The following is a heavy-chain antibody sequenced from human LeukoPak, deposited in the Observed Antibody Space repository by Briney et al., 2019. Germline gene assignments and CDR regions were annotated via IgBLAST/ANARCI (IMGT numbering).Heavy chain of an antibody. CDR3: ATLDYGGNSGSYYFDY. CDR1: GYTLTELS. J-gene: IGHJ4*02. CDR2: FDPEDGET. Sequence: ASVKVSCKVSGYTLTELSMHWVRQAPGKGLEWMGGFDPEDGETIYAQKFQGRVTMTEDTSTDTAYMELSSLRSEDTAVYYYATLDYGGNSGSYYFDYWGQGTLVTVSS. D-gene: IGHD4-23*01. V-gene: IGHV1-24*01.